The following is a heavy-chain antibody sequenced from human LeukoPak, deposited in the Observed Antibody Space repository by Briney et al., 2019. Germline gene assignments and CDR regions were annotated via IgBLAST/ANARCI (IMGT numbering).Heavy chain of an antibody. Sequence: GESLKISCKGSGYSFGTYCFAWVRQMPGKSLELMRIIFPVDSDTRYSPSFQGQVTISADKSISTAYLQWSSLKASDTAMYYCARLTGRQYYFDYWGQGTLVTVSS. V-gene: IGHV5-51*01. D-gene: IGHD3-9*01. CDR2: IFPVDSDT. CDR1: GYSFGTYC. J-gene: IGHJ4*02. CDR3: ARLTGRQYYFDY.